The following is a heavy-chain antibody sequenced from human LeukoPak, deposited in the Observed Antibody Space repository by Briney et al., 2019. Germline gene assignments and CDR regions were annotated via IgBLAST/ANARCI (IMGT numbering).Heavy chain of an antibody. CDR2: ISAYNGNT. CDR3: ARVGTYCSSTSCYVRDY. D-gene: IGHD2-2*01. Sequence: GASVKVSCKASGYTFTSYGISWVRQAPGQGLEWMGWISAYNGNTNYAQKLQGRVTMTTDTSTSTAYMELRSLRSDDTAVYYCARVGTYCSSTSCYVRDYWGQGTLVTVSS. J-gene: IGHJ4*02. V-gene: IGHV1-18*01. CDR1: GYTFTSYG.